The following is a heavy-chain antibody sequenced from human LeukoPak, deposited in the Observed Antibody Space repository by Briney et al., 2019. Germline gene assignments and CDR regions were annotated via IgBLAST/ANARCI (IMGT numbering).Heavy chain of an antibody. CDR3: AKFATTVTTRGNFDY. J-gene: IGHJ4*02. D-gene: IGHD4-17*01. CDR1: GFTFRNYA. Sequence: GGSLRLSCAASGFTFRNYAMTWVRQTPGEGLKWVSAITSNGDTTLYAESVKGRFTISRDNSRDTLHLEINSLRAEDTAVYYCAKFATTVTTRGNFDYWGQGTLVTVSS. V-gene: IGHV3-23*01. CDR2: ITSNGDTT.